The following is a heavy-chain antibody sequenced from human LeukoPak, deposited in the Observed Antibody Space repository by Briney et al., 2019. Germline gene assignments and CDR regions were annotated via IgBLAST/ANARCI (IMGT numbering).Heavy chain of an antibody. V-gene: IGHV3-11*01. J-gene: IGHJ4*02. Sequence: GGSLRLSCAASGFTFSDYYMSWIRQAPGKGLEWVSYISSSGSTIYYADSVKGRFTISRDNAKNSLYPQMNSLRAEDTAVYYCARPWFGELLYLDCWGQGTLVTVSS. CDR2: ISSSGSTI. D-gene: IGHD3-10*01. CDR1: GFTFSDYY. CDR3: ARPWFGELLYLDC.